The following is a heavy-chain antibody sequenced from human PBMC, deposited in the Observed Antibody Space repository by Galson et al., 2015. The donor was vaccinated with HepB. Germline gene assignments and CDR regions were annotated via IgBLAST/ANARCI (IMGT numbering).Heavy chain of an antibody. V-gene: IGHV1-2*02. Sequence: SVKVSCKASGYTFTGYYMHWVRQAPGQGLEWMGWINPNSGGTNYAQKFQGRVTMTRDTSISTAYMELSRLRSDDTAVYYCARVEQPARVWLPGNYWGQGTLVTVSS. CDR1: GYTFTGYY. CDR3: ARVEQPARVWLPGNY. D-gene: IGHD6-6*01. CDR2: INPNSGGT. J-gene: IGHJ4*02.